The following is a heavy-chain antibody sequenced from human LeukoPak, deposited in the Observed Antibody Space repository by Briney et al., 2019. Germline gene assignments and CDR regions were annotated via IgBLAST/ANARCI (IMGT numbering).Heavy chain of an antibody. CDR3: ARWGATHDFDY. Sequence: PSETLSLTCTVSGGSISSYYWSWVRQPAGKGLEWIGRIYTSGSTNYNPSLKSRVTMSVDTSKNQFSLKLSSATAADTAVYYCARWGATHDFDYWGQGTLVTVSS. CDR1: GGSISSYY. V-gene: IGHV4-4*07. J-gene: IGHJ4*02. CDR2: IYTSGST. D-gene: IGHD3-16*01.